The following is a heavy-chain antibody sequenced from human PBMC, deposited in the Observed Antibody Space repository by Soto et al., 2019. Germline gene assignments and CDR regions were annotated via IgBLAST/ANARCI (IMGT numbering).Heavy chain of an antibody. CDR1: GFTFSSYA. Sequence: EVQLLESGGGLVQPGGSLRLSCAASGFTFSSYAMSWVRQAPGKGLEWVSAIGVSGDATYYADSVTGRFTVSRDTSKNTLYLQMGSLRAEETAVSYCAKVRRFGELRSLYWGQGTLVTVSS. V-gene: IGHV3-23*01. CDR3: AKVRRFGELRSLY. J-gene: IGHJ4*02. CDR2: IGVSGDAT. D-gene: IGHD3-10*01.